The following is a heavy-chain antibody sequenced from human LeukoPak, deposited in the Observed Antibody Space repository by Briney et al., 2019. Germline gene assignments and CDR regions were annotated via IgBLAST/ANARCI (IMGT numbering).Heavy chain of an antibody. Sequence: PGGSLRLSCAASGFTFSSYAMSWVRQAPGKGLEWVSAISGSGGSTYYADSVKGRFTISRDNSKNTLYLQMNSLRAEDTAVYYCAKASVSDYYYYYYMDVWGKGTTVTVSS. D-gene: IGHD3-10*01. CDR2: ISGSGGST. CDR3: AKASVSDYYYYYYMDV. CDR1: GFTFSSYA. V-gene: IGHV3-23*01. J-gene: IGHJ6*03.